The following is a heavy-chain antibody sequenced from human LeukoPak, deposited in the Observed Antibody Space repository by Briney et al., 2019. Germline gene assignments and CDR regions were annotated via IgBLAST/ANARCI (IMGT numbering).Heavy chain of an antibody. V-gene: IGHV3-7*01. D-gene: IGHD3-10*01. CDR1: GFTFSSYA. J-gene: IGHJ4*02. Sequence: GGSLRLSCAASGFTFSSYAMSWVRQAPGKGLEWVANIKQDGSEKYYMDSVKGRFTISRDNAKNSLYLQMNSLRAEDTAVYYCARGFRYDSGSYWVYWGQGTLVTVSS. CDR3: ARGFRYDSGSYWVY. CDR2: IKQDGSEK.